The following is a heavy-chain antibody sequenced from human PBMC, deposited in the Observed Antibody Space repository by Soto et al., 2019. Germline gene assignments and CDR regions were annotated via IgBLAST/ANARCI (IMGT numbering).Heavy chain of an antibody. Sequence: QVQLQESGPGLVKPSGTLSLTCAVSGGSISSSNWWSWVRQPPGKGLEWIGEIYHSGSTNDNPSLKSRVTITVDKSKNQFSLKLSSVTAADTAVYYCARDLGSSSSSGGYYYYYGMDVWGQGTTVTVSS. CDR2: IYHSGST. D-gene: IGHD6-6*01. V-gene: IGHV4-4*02. J-gene: IGHJ6*02. CDR3: ARDLGSSSSSGGYYYYYGMDV. CDR1: GGSISSSNW.